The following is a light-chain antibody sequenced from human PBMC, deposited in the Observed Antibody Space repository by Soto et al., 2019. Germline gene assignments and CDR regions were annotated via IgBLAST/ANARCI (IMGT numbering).Light chain of an antibody. CDR3: QYYDSRMSGVV. V-gene: IGLV1-40*01. J-gene: IGLJ2*01. CDR2: GNS. Sequence: QSVLTQPPSVSGAPGQRVTISCTGSSSNIGAGYDVHWYQQLPGTAPKLLIYGNSNRPSGVPDRFSGSKSGTSASLAITGLKAEDDADYYCQYYDSRMSGVVFGGGTKVTVL. CDR1: SSNIGAGYD.